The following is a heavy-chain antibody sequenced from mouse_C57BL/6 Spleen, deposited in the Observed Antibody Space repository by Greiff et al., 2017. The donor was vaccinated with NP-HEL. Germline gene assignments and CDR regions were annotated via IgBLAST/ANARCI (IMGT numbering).Heavy chain of an antibody. D-gene: IGHD1-1*01. CDR2: IEPETGGT. CDR1: GYTFTDYE. CDR3: TREEDYYYVYFDY. J-gene: IGHJ2*01. V-gene: IGHV1-15*01. Sequence: LVESGAELVRPGASVTLSCKASGYTFTDYEMHWVKQTPVHGLEWIGAIEPETGGTAYNQKFKGKAILTADKSSSTAYMELRSLTSEDSAVYYCTREEDYYYVYFDYWGQGTTLTVSS.